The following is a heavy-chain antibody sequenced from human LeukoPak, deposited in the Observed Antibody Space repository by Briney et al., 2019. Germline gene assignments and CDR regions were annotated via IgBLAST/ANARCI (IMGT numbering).Heavy chain of an antibody. Sequence: PGRSLRLSCAASGFTFSSYGMHWVRQAPGKGLEWVAVISYDGSNKYYAGSVKGRFTISRDNSKSTVYLQMNSLRAEDTAVYYCSKDLTSDFGGDFDPWGQGTLVTVSS. CDR2: ISYDGSNK. D-gene: IGHD3-10*01. J-gene: IGHJ5*02. V-gene: IGHV3-30*18. CDR3: SKDLTSDFGGDFDP. CDR1: GFTFSSYG.